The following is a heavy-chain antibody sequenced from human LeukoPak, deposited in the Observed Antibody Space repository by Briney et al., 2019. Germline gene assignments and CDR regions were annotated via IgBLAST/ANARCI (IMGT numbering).Heavy chain of an antibody. J-gene: IGHJ6*03. Sequence: GGSLRLSCAASGFTFNNYGMHWVRQAPGKGLEWVAFIRYNGNNQYYADSVKGRFTISRDNSKNTLYLQMNSLKGDDTAVYYCAKGVGVRGVPYYYYMDVWGKGTTVTISS. CDR3: AKGVGVRGVPYYYYMDV. CDR1: GFTFNNYG. D-gene: IGHD3-10*01. V-gene: IGHV3-30*02. CDR2: IRYNGNNQ.